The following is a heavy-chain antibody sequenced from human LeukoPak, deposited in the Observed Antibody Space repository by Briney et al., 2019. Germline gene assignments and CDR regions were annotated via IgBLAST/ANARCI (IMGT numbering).Heavy chain of an antibody. V-gene: IGHV3-21*01. D-gene: IGHD3-9*01. CDR2: ISSSSSYI. Sequence: GGSLRLSCAASGFTFSSYSMNWVRQAPGNGLEWVSSISSSSSYIYYADSVKGRFTISRDNAKNSLYLQMNSLRAEDTAVYYCARAPQRRGYYDILTGDFDYWGQGTLVTVSS. J-gene: IGHJ4*02. CDR1: GFTFSSYS. CDR3: ARAPQRRGYYDILTGDFDY.